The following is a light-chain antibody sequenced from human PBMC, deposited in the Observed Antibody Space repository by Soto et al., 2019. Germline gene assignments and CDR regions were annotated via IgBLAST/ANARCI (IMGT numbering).Light chain of an antibody. CDR1: QSIRSS. CDR2: DAS. V-gene: IGKV3-11*01. CDR3: QQRSNWPPEVT. J-gene: IGKJ3*01. Sequence: EIVLTQSPATLSLSPGERATLSCRASQSIRSSLAWYQQKPGQAPRLLIYDASSRATGIPARFSGSGSGTDFTLTISSLEPEDFAVYYCQQRSNWPPEVTFGPGTKVDIK.